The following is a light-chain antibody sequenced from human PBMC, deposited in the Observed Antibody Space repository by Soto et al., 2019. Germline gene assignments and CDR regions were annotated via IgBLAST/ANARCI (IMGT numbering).Light chain of an antibody. CDR2: RAV. V-gene: IGKV3-20*01. CDR3: QQYGTTPWT. Sequence: EIVLTQSPGTLSLSPGERATLSCRASQSVRNDHVAWYQQKTGQAPRLLISRAVTRAIGIPDRFSGSGSGTGFTLTISSLEPEDFALYYCQQYGTTPWTFGQGTKM. CDR1: QSVRNDH. J-gene: IGKJ1*01.